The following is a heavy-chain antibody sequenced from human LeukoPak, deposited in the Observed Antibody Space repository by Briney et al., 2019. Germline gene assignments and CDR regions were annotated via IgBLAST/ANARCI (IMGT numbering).Heavy chain of an antibody. CDR1: GGSISSYY. J-gene: IGHJ3*02. D-gene: IGHD3-22*01. CDR3: ARDRGVSYDSSGYPQDAFDI. Sequence: SQTLSLTCTVSGGSISSYYWSWIRQPPGKGLEWIGYIYYIGSTNYNPSLKSRVTIPVDTSKNQFSLKLSSVTAADTAVYYCARDRGVSYDSSGYPQDAFDIWGQGTMVTVSS. V-gene: IGHV4-59*01. CDR2: IYYIGST.